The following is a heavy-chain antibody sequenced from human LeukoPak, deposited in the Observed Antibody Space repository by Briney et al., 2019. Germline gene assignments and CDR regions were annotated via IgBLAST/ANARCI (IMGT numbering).Heavy chain of an antibody. D-gene: IGHD1-1*01. CDR2: IYYNGST. CDR3: ARIGNYYFDY. V-gene: IGHV4-59*01. J-gene: IGHJ4*02. CDR1: GGSIGLYH. Sequence: SETLSLTCTVSGGSIGLYHWSWIRQPPGKGLEWIGYIYYNGSTKYNPSLKSRLTMSVDTSKKQFSLNMTSMTAADTAVYFCARIGNYYFDYWGQGTLVTVSS.